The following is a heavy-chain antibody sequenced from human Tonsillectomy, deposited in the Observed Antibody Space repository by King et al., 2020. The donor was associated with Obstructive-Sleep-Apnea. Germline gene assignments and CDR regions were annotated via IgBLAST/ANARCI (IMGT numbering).Heavy chain of an antibody. Sequence: VQLVESGGGLVKPGGSLRLSCAASGFTFSNAWMSWVRQAPGKGLEWVGRIKSKTDVGTTDYAAPVKGRFTISRDDSKNTLYLQMNSLKTEDTAVYYCTTDYSGYDLEFDYWGQGTLVTVSS. D-gene: IGHD5-12*01. V-gene: IGHV3-15*01. J-gene: IGHJ4*02. CDR2: IKSKTDVGTT. CDR1: GFTFSNAW. CDR3: TTDYSGYDLEFDY.